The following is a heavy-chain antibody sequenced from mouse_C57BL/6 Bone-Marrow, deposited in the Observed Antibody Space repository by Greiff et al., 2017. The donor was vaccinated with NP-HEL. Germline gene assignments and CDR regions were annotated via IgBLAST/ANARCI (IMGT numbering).Heavy chain of an antibody. V-gene: IGHV14-1*01. J-gene: IGHJ3*01. CDR1: GFNIKDYY. Sequence: EVQRVESGAELVRPGASVKLSCTASGFNIKDYYMHWVKQRPEQGLEWIGRIDPEDGDTEYAPKFQGKATMTADTSSNTAYLQLSSLTSEDTAVYYCTPFYYDYDEFAYWGQGTLVTVSA. CDR3: TPFYYDYDEFAY. D-gene: IGHD2-4*01. CDR2: IDPEDGDT.